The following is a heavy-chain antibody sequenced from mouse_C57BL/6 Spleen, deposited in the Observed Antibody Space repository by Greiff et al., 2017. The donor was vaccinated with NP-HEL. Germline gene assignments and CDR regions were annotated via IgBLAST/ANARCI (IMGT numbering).Heavy chain of an antibody. V-gene: IGHV14-2*01. CDR1: GFNIKDYY. Sequence: VQLKQSGAELVTPGASVTLSCTASGFNIKDYYMHWVKQRTEQGLAWIGRIDPEDGETKSAPKFQGKATITADTSSNTAYLQLSSLTSEDTAVYYCALTTVGSWFAYWGQGTLVTVSA. CDR2: IDPEDGET. D-gene: IGHD1-1*01. CDR3: ALTTVGSWFAY. J-gene: IGHJ3*01.